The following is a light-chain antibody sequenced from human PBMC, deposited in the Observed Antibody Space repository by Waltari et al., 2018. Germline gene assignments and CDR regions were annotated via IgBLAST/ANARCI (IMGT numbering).Light chain of an antibody. CDR3: SSYTSSSTLYV. CDR2: DVS. J-gene: IGLJ1*01. V-gene: IGLV2-14*01. Sequence: QSALTQPASVSGSPGQSITISCTGTSSDVGGYNYVSWYQQHPGKAPKLMIYDVSNRPSGVSTRVYGSKSGNTASLTISGLQAEDEADYYCSSYTSSSTLYVFGTGTKVTVL. CDR1: SSDVGGYNY.